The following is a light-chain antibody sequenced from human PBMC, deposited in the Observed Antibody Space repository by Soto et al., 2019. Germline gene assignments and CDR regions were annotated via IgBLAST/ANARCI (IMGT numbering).Light chain of an antibody. Sequence: QFALTQPASVSGSPGQSITISCTGTSSDVGGYTYVSWYQQHPGKAPKLMIYEVSHRPSGVSNRFSGSKSGDTASLTISGLQAEDEADYYCSSYTRSSTLGVFGGGTKVTVL. V-gene: IGLV2-14*01. CDR1: SSDVGGYTY. J-gene: IGLJ3*02. CDR2: EVS. CDR3: SSYTRSSTLGV.